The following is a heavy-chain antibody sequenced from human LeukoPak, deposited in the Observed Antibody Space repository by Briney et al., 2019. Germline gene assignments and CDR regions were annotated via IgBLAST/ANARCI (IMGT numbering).Heavy chain of an antibody. Sequence: PSETLSLTCAVYGGSFSGYYWSWIRQPPGKGLEWIGEINHSGSTNYNPSLKSRVTISVDTSKNQFSLKLSSVTAADTAVYYCARGRGYSYGYSHWGQGTLVTVSS. CDR1: GGSFSGYY. D-gene: IGHD5-18*01. CDR3: ARGRGYSYGYSH. V-gene: IGHV4-34*01. J-gene: IGHJ4*02. CDR2: INHSGST.